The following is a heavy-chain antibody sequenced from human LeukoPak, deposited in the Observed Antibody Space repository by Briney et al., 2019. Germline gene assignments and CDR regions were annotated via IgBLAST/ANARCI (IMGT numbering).Heavy chain of an antibody. J-gene: IGHJ6*02. V-gene: IGHV3-21*01. D-gene: IGHD3-10*01. CDR1: GFTFSSYS. CDR2: ISSSSSYI. Sequence: GGSLRLSCAASGFTFSSYSMNWVRQAPGKGLEWVSSISSSSSYIYYADSVKGRFTISRDNAKNSLYLQMNSLRAEDTAVYYCARDRSGLLWFGEPTNYYYYGMDVWGQGTTVTVSS. CDR3: ARDRSGLLWFGEPTNYYYYGMDV.